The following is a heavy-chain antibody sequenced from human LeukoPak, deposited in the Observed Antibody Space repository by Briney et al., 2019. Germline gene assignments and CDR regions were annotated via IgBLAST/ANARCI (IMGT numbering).Heavy chain of an antibody. CDR3: ASIWEAAAWNHDAFDI. D-gene: IGHD6-13*01. V-gene: IGHV3-66*01. CDR1: GFTVSSNY. CDR2: IYSGGST. J-gene: IGHJ3*02. Sequence: PGGSLRLSCAASGFTVSSNYMSWVRQAPGKGLEWVSVIYSGGSTYYADSVKGRFTISRDNSKNTLYLQMNSLRAEDTAVYYCASIWEAAAWNHDAFDIWGQGTMVTVSS.